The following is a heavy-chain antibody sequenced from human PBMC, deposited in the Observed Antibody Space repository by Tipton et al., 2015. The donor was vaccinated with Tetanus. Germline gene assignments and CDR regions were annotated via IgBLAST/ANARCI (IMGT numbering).Heavy chain of an antibody. CDR1: GFTFDDYA. J-gene: IGHJ4*02. CDR2: ISWNSGSI. D-gene: IGHD3-3*01. CDR3: AKAGRFLEWLPVR. V-gene: IGHV3-9*01. Sequence: SLRLSCAASGFTFDDYAMHWVRQAPGKGLEWVSGISWNSGSIGYADSVKGRFTISRDNAKNSLYLQMNSLRAEDTALYYCAKAGRFLEWLPVRWGQGTLVTVSS.